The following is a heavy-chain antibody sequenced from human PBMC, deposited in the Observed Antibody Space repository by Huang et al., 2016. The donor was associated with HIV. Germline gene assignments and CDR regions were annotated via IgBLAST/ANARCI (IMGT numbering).Heavy chain of an antibody. CDR2: ISGDGGDK. CDR3: ARDQEGALDY. Sequence: EVQLVESGGGLVQPGGSLRLSCAASGFRFSSSWMSWVRQAPGKGLEWVANISGDGGDKSHVDSVKGRLTISRDNAKNSLYLQMDSLGVGDTAVYYCARDQEGALDYWGQGVLVTVSS. D-gene: IGHD3-16*01. V-gene: IGHV3-7*01. CDR1: GFRFSSSW. J-gene: IGHJ4*02.